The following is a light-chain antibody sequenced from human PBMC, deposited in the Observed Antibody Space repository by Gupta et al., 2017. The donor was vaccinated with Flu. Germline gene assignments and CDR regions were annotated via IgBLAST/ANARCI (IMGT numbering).Light chain of an antibody. CDR3: SSFASSDTLVV. CDR2: DVS. J-gene: IGLJ2*01. CDR1: SGDVDFYNY. Sequence: HSALTQPASMSGSPGQSITISCTGTSGDVDFYNYVSWYQQHPGKAPKLIIYDVSHRPSGVSNRFSGSKSGNGASLTISGLQAEDEADYYCSSFASSDTLVVFGGGTKLTVL. V-gene: IGLV2-14*03.